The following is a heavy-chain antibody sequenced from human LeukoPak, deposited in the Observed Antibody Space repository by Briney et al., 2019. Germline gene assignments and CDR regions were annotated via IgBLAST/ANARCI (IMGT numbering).Heavy chain of an antibody. CDR1: GFTFSGYG. CDR3: AKESRITLFDP. Sequence: GRSLRLSCAASGFTFSGYGMHWVRQAPGKGLEWVAVISYDGSNKYYADSVKGRFTISRDNSKNTLYLQMNSLRAEDTAVYYCAKESRITLFDPWGQGTLVTVSS. CDR2: ISYDGSNK. J-gene: IGHJ5*02. V-gene: IGHV3-30*18. D-gene: IGHD3-10*01.